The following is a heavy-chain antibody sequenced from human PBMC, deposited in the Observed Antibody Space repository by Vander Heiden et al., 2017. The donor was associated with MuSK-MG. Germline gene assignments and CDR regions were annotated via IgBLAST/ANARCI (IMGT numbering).Heavy chain of an antibody. Sequence: QVQLQESGPGLVKPSQTLSLTCTVSGGSINSGAYYWSWNRQHPGKGLEWIGYIYYSGSTYYNPSLKSRVTISVDTSKNQFSLKLSSVTAADTAIYYCASITMVRGVFPTYYYYYYMDVWGKGTTVTVSS. CDR1: GGSINSGAYY. D-gene: IGHD3-10*01. CDR2: IYYSGST. J-gene: IGHJ6*03. CDR3: ASITMVRGVFPTYYYYYYMDV. V-gene: IGHV4-31*03.